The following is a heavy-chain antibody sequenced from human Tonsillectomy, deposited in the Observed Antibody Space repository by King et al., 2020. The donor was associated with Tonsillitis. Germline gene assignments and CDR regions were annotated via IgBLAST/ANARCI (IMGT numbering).Heavy chain of an antibody. CDR2: ISTSSGYT. J-gene: IGHJ3*02. CDR1: GFTFSDYY. D-gene: IGHD6-19*01. CDR3: ARSREQWLATSAFDI. Sequence: VQLVESGGGLVKPGGSLRLSCAASGFTFSDYYMTWIRQAPGKGLEWVSYISTSSGYTNYADSVKGRFTMSRDIAKNSLYLQMNSLRADDTAVYYCARSREQWLATSAFDIWVQGTMVTVSS. V-gene: IGHV3-11*05.